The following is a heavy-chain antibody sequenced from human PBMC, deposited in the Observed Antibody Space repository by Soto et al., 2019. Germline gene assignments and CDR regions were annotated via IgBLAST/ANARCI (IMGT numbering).Heavy chain of an antibody. CDR1: DASNSGGVVY. CDR2: IYYSVST. D-gene: IGHD3-10*01. CDR3: ARITMVRAPDY. V-gene: IGHV4-31*03. J-gene: IGHJ4*02. Sequence: TTSQTRSLSDASNSGGVVYWRWIRQHPWKGLECIGYIYYSVSTYYNPSLKSRVTISVDTSKNQFSLKLSSVTAADTAVYYCARITMVRAPDYWGQGNLV.